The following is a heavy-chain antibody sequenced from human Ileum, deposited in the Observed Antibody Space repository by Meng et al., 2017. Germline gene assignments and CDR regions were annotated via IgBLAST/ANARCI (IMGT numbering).Heavy chain of an antibody. J-gene: IGHJ4*02. CDR2: IYPSGTT. D-gene: IGHD6-13*01. CDR1: GYSISSGYY. CDR3: ARSSASWYFIDY. V-gene: IGHV4-38-2*02. Sequence: SETLSLTCSVSGYSISSGYYWGWIRQSPGKGLECIGSIYPSGTTYFNPSLKSRVTISVDTSNNQFSLKLSSVTAADAAVYYCARSSASWYFIDYWGQGTPVTVSS.